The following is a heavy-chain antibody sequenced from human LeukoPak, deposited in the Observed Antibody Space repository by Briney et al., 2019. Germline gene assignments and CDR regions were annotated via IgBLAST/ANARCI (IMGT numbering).Heavy chain of an antibody. J-gene: IGHJ4*02. V-gene: IGHV1-18*01. CDR2: ISVHNGNT. CDR1: GYTFTNYG. Sequence: ASVKVSCKASGYTFTNYGISWVRQAPGQGLEWMGWISVHNGNTNYAQNLQGRVTMTTDTSTSTAYMELRSLRSDDTAVYFCARRSMTTALSHFDYWDQGTLVTVSS. D-gene: IGHD4-17*01. CDR3: ARRSMTTALSHFDY.